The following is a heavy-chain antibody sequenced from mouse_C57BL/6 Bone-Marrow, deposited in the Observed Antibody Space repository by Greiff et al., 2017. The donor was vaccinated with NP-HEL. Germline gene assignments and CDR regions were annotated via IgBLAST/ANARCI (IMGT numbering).Heavy chain of an antibody. CDR1: GYTFTNYW. J-gene: IGHJ4*01. D-gene: IGHD2-4*01. CDR2: IYPGGGYT. Sequence: VMLVESGAELVRPGTSVKMSCKASGYTFTNYWIGWAKRRPGHGLEWIGDIYPGGGYTNYNEKFKGKATLTADKSSSTAYMQFSSLTSEDSAIYYCARRGDYDYYAMDYWGQGTSVTVSS. V-gene: IGHV1-63*01. CDR3: ARRGDYDYYAMDY.